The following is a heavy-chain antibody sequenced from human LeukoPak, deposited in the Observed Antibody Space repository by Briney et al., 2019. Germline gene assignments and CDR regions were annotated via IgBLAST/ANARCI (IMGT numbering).Heavy chain of an antibody. D-gene: IGHD3-16*01. CDR2: ISDSGGRT. V-gene: IGHV3-23*01. Sequence: AGSLSVSCAASGFTLSNAWMSWVRQAPGKGLAWVSAISDSGGRTYYADSVKGRFTTSRDNSKNTLSLQMNSLRAEDTAVYYCAKEGGPTLYYYSCGMDVWGQGTTVTVSS. CDR1: GFTLSNAW. J-gene: IGHJ6*02. CDR3: AKEGGPTLYYYSCGMDV.